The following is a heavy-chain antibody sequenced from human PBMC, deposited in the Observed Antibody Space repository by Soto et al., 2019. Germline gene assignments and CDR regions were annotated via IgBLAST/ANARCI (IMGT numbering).Heavy chain of an antibody. CDR3: AHRTDRRPYCTNGVCYFDY. J-gene: IGHJ4*02. D-gene: IGHD2-8*01. V-gene: IGHV2-5*01. CDR1: GFSLSTSGVG. Sequence: SCPTLVNPTQTLTLTCTFSGFSLSTSGVGAGWFRQPPGKALEWLALIYWNDDKRYSPSLKSSLTITKDTSKHQVLLTMTNLDPVDTATYYCAHRTDRRPYCTNGVCYFDYWGQGTLVTVSS. CDR2: IYWNDDK.